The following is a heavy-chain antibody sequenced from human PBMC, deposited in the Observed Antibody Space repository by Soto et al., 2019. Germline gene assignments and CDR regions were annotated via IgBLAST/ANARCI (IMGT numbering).Heavy chain of an antibody. J-gene: IGHJ4*02. D-gene: IGHD6-19*01. CDR2: ITGSGGST. Sequence: EVQLLESGGGLVRPGGSLRLSCAASGFTFSDYAMRWVRQAPGKGLEWVSAITGSGGSTYYADSVKGRFTISRDNSKNTLYQQMNSLRAEDTALYYCAKATSRGWYYFDSWGQGILVTVSS. CDR3: AKATSRGWYYFDS. CDR1: GFTFSDYA. V-gene: IGHV3-23*01.